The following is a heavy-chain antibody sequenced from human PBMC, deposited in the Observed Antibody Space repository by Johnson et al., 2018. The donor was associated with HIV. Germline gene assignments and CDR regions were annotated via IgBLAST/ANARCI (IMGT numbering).Heavy chain of an antibody. J-gene: IGHJ3*02. D-gene: IGHD3-22*01. CDR1: GFTFSSYP. Sequence: QVQLVESGGGAVQPGRSLRLSCAASGFTFSSYPMHWVRQAPGKGLEWVAVISSDGSNNYYADSVKGRFTISRDNSKNTLYLQMNSLRAEDTAVYYCARDGVYSSPHDAFDIWGQGTMVTVSS. V-gene: IGHV3-30*04. CDR3: ARDGVYSSPHDAFDI. CDR2: ISSDGSNN.